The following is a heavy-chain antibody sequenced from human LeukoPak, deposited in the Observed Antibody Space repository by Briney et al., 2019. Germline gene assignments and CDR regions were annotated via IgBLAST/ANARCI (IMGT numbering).Heavy chain of an antibody. Sequence: SQTLSLTCTVSGDSITSADYYWSWIRQPPGKGLEWIGYIYYSGCTYYNPSLKSRLTITISADTSKNQFSLNLSSVTAADTAVYYCATVTRWTYYFDYWGQGTLVTVSS. V-gene: IGHV4-30-4*08. CDR3: ATVTRWTYYFDY. CDR2: IYYSGCT. CDR1: GDSITSADYY. J-gene: IGHJ4*02. D-gene: IGHD3/OR15-3a*01.